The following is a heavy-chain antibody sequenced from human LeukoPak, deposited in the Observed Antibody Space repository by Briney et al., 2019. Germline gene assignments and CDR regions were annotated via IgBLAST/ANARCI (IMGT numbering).Heavy chain of an antibody. Sequence: PSETLSLTCTVSGGSISSGDYYWSWIRQPPGKGLEWIGYIYYSGSTYYNPSLKSRVTISVDTSKNQFSLKLSSVTAADTAVYYCARDQFEGYMDVWGKGTTVTVSS. D-gene: IGHD3-16*01. CDR1: GGSISSGDYY. CDR2: IYYSGST. V-gene: IGHV4-30-4*08. CDR3: ARDQFEGYMDV. J-gene: IGHJ6*03.